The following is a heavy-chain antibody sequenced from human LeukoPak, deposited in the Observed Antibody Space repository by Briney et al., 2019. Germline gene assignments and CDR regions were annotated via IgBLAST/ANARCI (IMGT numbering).Heavy chain of an antibody. D-gene: IGHD1-1*01. J-gene: IGHJ3*02. V-gene: IGHV6-1*01. CDR3: ARDPERPHAFDI. Sequence: SQTLSLTCAISGDSVSSNSAAWNWIRQSPSRGLEWLGRTYYRSKWYNDYAVSAKSRITINPDTSKNQFSLKLSSVTAADTAVYYCARDPERPHAFDIWGQGTMVTVSS. CDR2: TYYRSKWYN. CDR1: GDSVSSNSAA.